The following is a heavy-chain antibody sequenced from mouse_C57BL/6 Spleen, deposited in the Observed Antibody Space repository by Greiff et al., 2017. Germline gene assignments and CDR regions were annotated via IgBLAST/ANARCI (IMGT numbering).Heavy chain of an antibody. CDR2: ISYGGSN. J-gene: IGHJ2*01. CDR1: GYSITSCSY. CDR3: AREDDGYYFPLDY. D-gene: IGHD2-3*01. Sequence: ESGPGLVKPSQSLSLTCSVTGYSITSCSYWNWLRQFPGNKLELMCYISYGGSNNYTPSLKNRISITRYTYKNQCFLKVNSMTTEDADTYFWAREDDGYYFPLDYWGQGTTLTVSS. V-gene: IGHV3-6*01.